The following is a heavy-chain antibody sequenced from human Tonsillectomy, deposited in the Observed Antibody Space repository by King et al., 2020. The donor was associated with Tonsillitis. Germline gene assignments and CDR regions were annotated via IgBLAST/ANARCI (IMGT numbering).Heavy chain of an antibody. J-gene: IGHJ4*02. Sequence: QLVQSGAEVKKPGESLKISCRASGYSFVIYWIGWVRQMPGKGLEWMGIIYPGDSDTRYSPSFQGQVTISADKSIGTAYLQWSSLKASDTAIYYCARRLLDTSYAYDSWGQGTLVTVSS. CDR1: GYSFVIYW. D-gene: IGHD3-16*01. V-gene: IGHV5-51*01. CDR2: IYPGDSDT. CDR3: ARRLLDTSYAYDS.